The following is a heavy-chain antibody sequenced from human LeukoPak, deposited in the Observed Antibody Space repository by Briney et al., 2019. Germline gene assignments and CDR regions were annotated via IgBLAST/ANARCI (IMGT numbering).Heavy chain of an antibody. Sequence: GGSLRLSCAASGFAFSNYAMTWVRQAPGKGLEWVSTMSGSGGSTYYADSVKGRFTISRDNSKNTLYLQMNSLRAEDTAVYYCAKDRRLWFGELLSSFDYWGQGTLVTVSS. CDR2: MSGSGGST. D-gene: IGHD3-10*01. V-gene: IGHV3-23*01. CDR1: GFAFSNYA. CDR3: AKDRRLWFGELLSSFDY. J-gene: IGHJ4*02.